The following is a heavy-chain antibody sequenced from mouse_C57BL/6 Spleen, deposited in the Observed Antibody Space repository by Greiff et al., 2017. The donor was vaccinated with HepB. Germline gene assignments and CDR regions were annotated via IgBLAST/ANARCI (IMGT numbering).Heavy chain of an antibody. V-gene: IGHV5-17*01. CDR3: ARNSIYDGYYGFAY. J-gene: IGHJ3*01. CDR1: GFTFSDYG. CDR2: ISSGSSTI. D-gene: IGHD2-3*01. Sequence: VQLKESGGGLVKPGGSLKLSCAASGFTFSDYGMHWVRQAPEKGLEWVAYISSGSSTIYYADTVKGRFTISRDNAKNTLFLQMTSLRSEDTAMYYCARNSIYDGYYGFAYWGQGTLVTVSA.